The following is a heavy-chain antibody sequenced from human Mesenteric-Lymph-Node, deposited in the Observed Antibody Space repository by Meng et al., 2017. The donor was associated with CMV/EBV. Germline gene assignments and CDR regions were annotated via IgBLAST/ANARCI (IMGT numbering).Heavy chain of an antibody. CDR3: ARDKDVVVPAAISGYYYYGMDV. V-gene: IGHV4-39*07. CDR2: IYYSGST. CDR1: GGSISSGSHY. D-gene: IGHD2-2*02. Sequence: GSLRLSCTVSGGSISSGSHYWGWIRQPPGKGLEWIGSIYYSGSTYYNPSLRSRLTVSVDTSKNQFSLKLSSVTAADTAVYYCARDKDVVVPAAISGYYYYGMDVWGQGTTVTVSS. J-gene: IGHJ6*02.